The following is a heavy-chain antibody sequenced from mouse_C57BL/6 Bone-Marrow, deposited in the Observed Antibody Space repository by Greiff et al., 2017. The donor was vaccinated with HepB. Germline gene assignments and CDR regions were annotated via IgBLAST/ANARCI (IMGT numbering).Heavy chain of an antibody. V-gene: IGHV14-4*01. J-gene: IGHJ2*01. CDR3: TSLLNY. Sequence: EVKLVESGAELVRPGASVKLSCTASGFNIKDDYMHWVKQRPEQGLEWIGWIDPKNGDTEYASKFQGKATITADTSSNTAYLQLSSLTSEDTAVYYCTSLLNYWGQGTTLTVSS. CDR2: IDPKNGDT. D-gene: IGHD1-1*01. CDR1: GFNIKDDY.